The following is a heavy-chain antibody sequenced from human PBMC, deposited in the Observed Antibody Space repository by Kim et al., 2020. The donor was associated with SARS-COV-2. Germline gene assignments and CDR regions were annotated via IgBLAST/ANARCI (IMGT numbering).Heavy chain of an antibody. D-gene: IGHD1-26*01. Sequence: SETLSLTCTVSGGSISSYYWSWIRQPPGKGLEWIGYIYYSGSTNYNPSLKSRVTISVDTSKNQFSLKLSSVTAADTAVYYCARDRVYSSSGRYSGSLYYYVMDVWGQGTTVTVSS. V-gene: IGHV4-59*13. CDR1: GGSISSYY. CDR2: IYYSGST. CDR3: ARDRVYSSSGRYSGSLYYYVMDV. J-gene: IGHJ6*02.